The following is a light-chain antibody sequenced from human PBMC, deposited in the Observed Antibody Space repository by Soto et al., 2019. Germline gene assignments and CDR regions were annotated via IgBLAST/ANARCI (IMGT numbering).Light chain of an antibody. J-gene: IGKJ1*01. CDR2: GAS. V-gene: IGKV3-20*01. Sequence: EIVLTQSPGTLSLSPGERPTLSCRDSQNVDSNYLAWYQQKPGQAPRIXIFGASGRATGIPDRFSGSGSGTEFTLTISRLEPEDFAVYYCQQYGSLSWTFGQGTKVDIK. CDR1: QNVDSNY. CDR3: QQYGSLSWT.